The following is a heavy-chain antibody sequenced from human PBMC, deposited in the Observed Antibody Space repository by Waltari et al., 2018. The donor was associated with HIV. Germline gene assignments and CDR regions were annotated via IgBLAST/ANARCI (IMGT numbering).Heavy chain of an antibody. CDR2: ISCDGNPK. V-gene: IGHV3-48*03. CDR1: GFTFSSYE. J-gene: IGHJ6*02. D-gene: IGHD6-6*01. CDR3: ARDIGGYSSCYGLDV. Sequence: EVQLVESGGGLVQPGGSLRLSCVASGFTFSSYEMNWVRQAPGKGVEWISYISCDGNPKHYEEFMKGRLTVSRDDAKNAMHLHINSLRVEDTAIYYCARDIGGYSSCYGLDVWGQGTTVTVSS.